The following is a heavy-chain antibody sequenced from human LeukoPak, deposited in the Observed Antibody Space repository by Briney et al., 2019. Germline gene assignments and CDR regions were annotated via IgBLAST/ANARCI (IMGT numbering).Heavy chain of an antibody. CDR3: ARVKETTVTRDAFDI. CDR1: GFTFGDYA. D-gene: IGHD4-17*01. V-gene: IGHV3-30*02. CDR2: IRYDGSNK. J-gene: IGHJ3*02. Sequence: GGSLRLSCTASGFTFGDYAMSWVRQAPGKGLEWVAFIRYDGSNKYYADSVKGRFTISRDNAKNSLYLQMNSLRAEDTAVYYCARVKETTVTRDAFDIWGQGTMVTVSS.